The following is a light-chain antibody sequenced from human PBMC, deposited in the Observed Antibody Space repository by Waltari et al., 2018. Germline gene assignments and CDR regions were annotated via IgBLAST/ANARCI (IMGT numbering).Light chain of an antibody. J-gene: IGKJ1*01. CDR1: QSVSSSY. CDR2: GAS. V-gene: IGKV3-20*01. CDR3: QQYGSSPQT. Sequence: EIVFTQSPGTLSLSPGERATLSCRASQSVSSSYLAWYQQKPGQAPRPLIHGASSRATGIPDRFSGSGSGTDFTLTISRLEPEDFAVYYCQQYGSSPQTFGQGTKVEIK.